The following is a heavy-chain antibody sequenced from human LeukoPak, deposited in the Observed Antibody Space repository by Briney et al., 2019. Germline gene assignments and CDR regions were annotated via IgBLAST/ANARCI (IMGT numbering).Heavy chain of an antibody. V-gene: IGHV3-21*01. CDR1: GFTFSSYS. J-gene: IGHJ6*03. Sequence: GGSLRLSCAASGFTFSSYSMNWVRQAPGKGLEWVSSISSSSSYIYYADSVKGRFTISRDNAKNSLYLQMNSLRAEDTAVYYCARVNFYYYYMDVWGKGTTVTVTS. CDR3: ARVNFYYYYMDV. CDR2: ISSSSSYI.